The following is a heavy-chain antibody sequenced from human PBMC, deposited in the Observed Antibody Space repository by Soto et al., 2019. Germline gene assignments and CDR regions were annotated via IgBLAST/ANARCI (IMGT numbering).Heavy chain of an antibody. D-gene: IGHD3-22*01. V-gene: IGHV3-23*01. J-gene: IGHJ4*02. Sequence: EVQLLESGGGLVQPGGSLRLSCAASGFTFSSYAMSWVRQAPGKGLEWVSAISGSGGSTYYADSVKGRFTISRDNSKNTLYLQMNSLRAEDTAVYYCAKGLTYYYDSKDYYFDYWGQGTLVTVSS. CDR2: ISGSGGST. CDR3: AKGLTYYYDSKDYYFDY. CDR1: GFTFSSYA.